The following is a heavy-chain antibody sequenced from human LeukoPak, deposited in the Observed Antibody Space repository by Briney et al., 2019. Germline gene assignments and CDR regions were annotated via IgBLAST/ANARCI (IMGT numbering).Heavy chain of an antibody. CDR3: VTDSKYYDILTGYSY. J-gene: IGHJ4*02. Sequence: ASVKVSCKVSGYTLTELSMHWVRQAPGKGLEWMGGFDPEDGETIYAQKFQGRVTMTEDTSTDTAYMELSSLRSEDTAVYYCVTDSKYYDILTGYSYWGQGTLVTVSS. D-gene: IGHD3-9*01. CDR2: FDPEDGET. CDR1: GYTLTELS. V-gene: IGHV1-24*01.